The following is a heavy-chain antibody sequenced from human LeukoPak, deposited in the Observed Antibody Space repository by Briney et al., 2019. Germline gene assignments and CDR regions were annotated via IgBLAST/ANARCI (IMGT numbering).Heavy chain of an antibody. D-gene: IGHD6-13*01. CDR2: INHSGST. CDR1: GGSFSGYH. J-gene: IGHJ4*02. Sequence: SETLSLTCAVYGGSFSGYHWSWIRQPPGKGLEWIGEINHSGSTNYNPSLKSRVTISVDMSKNQFSLKLSSVTAADTAVYYCARTAAAGYFDYWGQGTLVTVSS. CDR3: ARTAAAGYFDY. V-gene: IGHV4-34*01.